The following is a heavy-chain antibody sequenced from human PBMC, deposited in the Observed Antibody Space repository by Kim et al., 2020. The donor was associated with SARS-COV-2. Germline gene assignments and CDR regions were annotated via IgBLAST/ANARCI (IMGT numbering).Heavy chain of an antibody. V-gene: IGHV3-23*03. J-gene: IGHJ4*02. D-gene: IGHD3-10*01. Sequence: GKGRFTISRDKSKNTLYLQMNSLRAEDTAVYYCATNKGWFGEFSTQDFDYWGQGTLVTVSS. CDR3: ATNKGWFGEFSTQDFDY.